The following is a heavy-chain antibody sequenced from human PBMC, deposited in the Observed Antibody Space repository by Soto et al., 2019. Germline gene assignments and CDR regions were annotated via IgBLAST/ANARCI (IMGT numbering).Heavy chain of an antibody. Sequence: EASVKVSCKASGYTFTGYYMHWVRQAPGQGLEWMGWINPNSGGTNYAQKFQGWVTMTRDTSISTAYMELSRLRSDDTAVYYCARARYYYGSGSLNPLRYYYGMDVWGQGTTVTVSS. CDR2: INPNSGGT. D-gene: IGHD3-10*01. CDR3: ARARYYYGSGSLNPLRYYYGMDV. CDR1: GYTFTGYY. J-gene: IGHJ6*02. V-gene: IGHV1-2*04.